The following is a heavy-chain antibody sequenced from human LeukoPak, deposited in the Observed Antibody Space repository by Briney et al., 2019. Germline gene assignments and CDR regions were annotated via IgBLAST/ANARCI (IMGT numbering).Heavy chain of an antibody. J-gene: IGHJ3*02. CDR3: ARYSGRYGDTFDI. D-gene: IGHD1-26*01. CDR2: VFHSGNT. V-gene: IGHV4-38-2*02. Sequence: SETLSLTCTVSDYSISSGYYWGWIRQPPGRGLEWIGSVFHSGNTYHNPSLKSRVTISVDPSKNQFSLKLSSVTAADTAVFYCARYSGRYGDTFDIWGQGTMVTVSS. CDR1: DYSISSGYY.